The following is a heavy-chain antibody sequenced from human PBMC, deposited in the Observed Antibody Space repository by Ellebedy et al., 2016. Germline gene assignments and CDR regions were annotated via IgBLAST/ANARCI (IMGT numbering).Heavy chain of an antibody. Sequence: GESLKISCNASGYSFTSYWISWVRQMPGKGLEWMGRIDPSDSYTNYSPSFQGHVTISADKSISTAYLQWSSLKASDTAMYYCARHEEGSGRYYYYYGMDVWGQGTTVTVSS. CDR1: GYSFTSYW. V-gene: IGHV5-10-1*01. CDR3: ARHEEGSGRYYYYYGMDV. J-gene: IGHJ6*02. D-gene: IGHD6-19*01. CDR2: IDPSDSYT.